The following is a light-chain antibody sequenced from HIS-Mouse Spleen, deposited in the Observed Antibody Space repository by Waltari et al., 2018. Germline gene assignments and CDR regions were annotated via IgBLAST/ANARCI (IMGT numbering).Light chain of an antibody. CDR2: DVS. J-gene: IGLJ3*02. CDR1: RRAAGWYNY. CDR3: SSYTSSSTWV. V-gene: IGLV2-14*03. Sequence: QSALTQPASVSGSPGQSIPIPCPGTRRAAGWYNYVSWYQQHPGKAPKLMIYDVSNRPSGVSNRFSGSKSGNTASLTISGLQAEDEADYYCSSYTSSSTWVFGGGTKLTVL.